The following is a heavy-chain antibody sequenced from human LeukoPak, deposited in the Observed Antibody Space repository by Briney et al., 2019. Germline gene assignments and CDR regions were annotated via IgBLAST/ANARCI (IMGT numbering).Heavy chain of an antibody. J-gene: IGHJ4*02. CDR3: AREWQGGIAAAGTRIEGDY. CDR1: GFSVSYW. CDR2: IKQDGSEK. Sequence: GGSLRLSCAVSGFSVSYWMTWVRQAPGKGLGWVANIKQDGSEKNYVDFVKGRFTISRDNAENSLFLQMNSLRVEDTAVYYCAREWQGGIAAAGTRIEGDYWGQGTLVAVSS. D-gene: IGHD6-13*01. V-gene: IGHV3-7*01.